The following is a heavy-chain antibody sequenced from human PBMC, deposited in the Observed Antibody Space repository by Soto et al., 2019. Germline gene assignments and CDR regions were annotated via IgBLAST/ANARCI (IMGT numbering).Heavy chain of an antibody. CDR2: IYYSGST. V-gene: IGHV4-39*01. Sequence: SETLSLTCAVSGGSVSSHSHYWGWIRQPPGKGLEWIGNIYYSGSTYYNPSLESRVTISVDTSKNQFSLRLSSVTAADTAVYYCAKTYYDVWSGFVDAFDIWGQGTMVTVS. D-gene: IGHD3-3*01. J-gene: IGHJ3*02. CDR1: GGSVSSHSHY. CDR3: AKTYYDVWSGFVDAFDI.